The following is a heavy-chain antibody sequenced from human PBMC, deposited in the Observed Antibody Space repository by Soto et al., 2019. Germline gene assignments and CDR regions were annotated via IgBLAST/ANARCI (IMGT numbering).Heavy chain of an antibody. J-gene: IGHJ6*02. V-gene: IGHV2-26*01. Sequence: QVTLKESGPVLVKPTETLTLTCTVSGFSLSNARMGVSWIRQPPGKALEWLAHIFSNDEKSYSTSLKSRRTISKDTSKSQVVLTMTNMDPVDTATYYCARIWGPYYYYGMDVWGQGTTVTVSS. CDR3: ARIWGPYYYYGMDV. D-gene: IGHD7-27*01. CDR1: GFSLSNARMG. CDR2: IFSNDEK.